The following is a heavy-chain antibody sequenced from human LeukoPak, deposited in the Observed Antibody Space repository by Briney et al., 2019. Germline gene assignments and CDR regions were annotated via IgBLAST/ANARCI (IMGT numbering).Heavy chain of an antibody. J-gene: IGHJ3*02. Sequence: ASVKVSCKASRYTFTNFGINWVRQAPGQGLEWVGWINTNTGNPSYVQGFAGRFVFSLDTSVNTAYLQINSLKAEDTAVYYCARDPLLRAFDIWGQGTMVTVSS. D-gene: IGHD1-26*01. CDR2: INTNTGNP. V-gene: IGHV7-4-1*02. CDR3: ARDPLLRAFDI. CDR1: RYTFTNFG.